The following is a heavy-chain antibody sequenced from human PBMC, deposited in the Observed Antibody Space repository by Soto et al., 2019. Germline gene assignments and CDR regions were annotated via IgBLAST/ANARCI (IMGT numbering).Heavy chain of an antibody. Sequence: VKGSWKASGGALSSYAWSWGRQAPGQGLEWMGGIIPIFGTANYAQKFQGRVTITADGSTSTAYMELSSLRSEDTAVYYCARDGISGTSYFDYWGQGTLVTVYS. CDR2: IIPIFGTA. D-gene: IGHD1-1*01. V-gene: IGHV1-69*13. J-gene: IGHJ4*02. CDR1: GGALSSYA. CDR3: ARDGISGTSYFDY.